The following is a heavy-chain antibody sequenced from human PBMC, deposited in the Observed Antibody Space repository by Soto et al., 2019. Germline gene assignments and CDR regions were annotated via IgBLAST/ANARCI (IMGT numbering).Heavy chain of an antibody. CDR2: VSSSGNS. CDR3: VGRLTYIYNYFDS. D-gene: IGHD2-21*01. V-gene: IGHV4-31*03. Sequence: PSEILSVTCTMSVDSISIATHYLNWIRQHPGKGLEWIGYVSSSGNSYYSPSLKSRVFMSVDTSKNLFSLKLSSVTAADTAIYYCVGRLTYIYNYFDSWGQGTKVTVSS. CDR1: VDSISIATHY. J-gene: IGHJ4*02.